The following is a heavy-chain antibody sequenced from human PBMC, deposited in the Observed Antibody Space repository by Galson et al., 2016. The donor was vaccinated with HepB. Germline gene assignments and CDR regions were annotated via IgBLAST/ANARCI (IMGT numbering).Heavy chain of an antibody. CDR1: GFSLLTNGVG. Sequence: PALVKPTQTLTLACTFSGFSLLTNGVGVGWIRQTPGQALEWLALIYWDDDQRYSPSLRSRLTITKDIRKNQVVLTMTDIDPVDAGTFYCARLTCGGRDSRGNLFLFDYWGQGIRVTVSS. V-gene: IGHV2-5*02. J-gene: IGHJ4*02. CDR3: ARLTCGGRDSRGNLFLFDY. CDR2: IYWDDDQ. D-gene: IGHD4-23*01.